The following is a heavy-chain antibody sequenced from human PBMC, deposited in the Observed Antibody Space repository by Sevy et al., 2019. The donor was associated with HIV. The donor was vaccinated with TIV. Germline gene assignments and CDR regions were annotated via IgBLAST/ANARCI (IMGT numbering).Heavy chain of an antibody. CDR1: GFTFSKYS. Sequence: GGSLRLSCVASGFTFSKYSMGWVRQTPGRGLEWVSTLSFACGRINYADSVKGRFTMSRDDSRNTFYLQMDSLRAEDTAIYYCAREGCSKPHDYWGQRTLVTVSS. V-gene: IGHV3-23*01. J-gene: IGHJ4*02. D-gene: IGHD2-2*01. CDR2: LSFACGRI. CDR3: AREGCSKPHDY.